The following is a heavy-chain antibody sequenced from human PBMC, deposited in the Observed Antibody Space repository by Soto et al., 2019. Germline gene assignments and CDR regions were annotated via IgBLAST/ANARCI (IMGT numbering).Heavy chain of an antibody. CDR3: AKDADCSSTSCYENFDY. J-gene: IGHJ4*02. CDR1: GFTFSSYA. Sequence: GGSLRLSCAASGFTFSSYAMSWVRQAPGKGLEWVSAISGSGGSTYYADSVKGRFTISRDNSKNTLYLQMNSLRAEDTAVYYCAKDADCSSTSCYENFDYWGQGTLVTVSS. V-gene: IGHV3-23*01. D-gene: IGHD2-2*01. CDR2: ISGSGGST.